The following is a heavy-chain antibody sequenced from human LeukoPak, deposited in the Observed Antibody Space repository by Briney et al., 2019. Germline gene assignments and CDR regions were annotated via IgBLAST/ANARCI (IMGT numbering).Heavy chain of an antibody. CDR1: GFTFSSYE. J-gene: IGHJ4*02. Sequence: GGSLRLSCEASGFTFSSYEMNWVRQAPGKGLEWVSYISSSGSFIYYADSVKGRFTISRDNAKNSLYLQMNSLRAEDTAVYYCARGAGSGSDFWGQGTLVTVSS. D-gene: IGHD3-10*01. CDR2: ISSSGSFI. CDR3: ARGAGSGSDF. V-gene: IGHV3-48*03.